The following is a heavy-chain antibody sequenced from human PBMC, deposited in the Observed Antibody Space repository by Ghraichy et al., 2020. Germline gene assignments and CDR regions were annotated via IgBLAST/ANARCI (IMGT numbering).Heavy chain of an antibody. Sequence: SETLSLTCTVSGGSISNSDYYWGWIRQPPGKGLQWIGSVYYIGNTYSNPSLKSRLTMSVDMSKNQFSLKLTSVTAADTAVYYCARQMYYYDTSGYYYWYFDLWGRGTLFTVS. CDR1: GGSISNSDYY. D-gene: IGHD3-22*01. J-gene: IGHJ2*01. CDR2: VYYIGNT. CDR3: ARQMYYYDTSGYYYWYFDL. V-gene: IGHV4-39*01.